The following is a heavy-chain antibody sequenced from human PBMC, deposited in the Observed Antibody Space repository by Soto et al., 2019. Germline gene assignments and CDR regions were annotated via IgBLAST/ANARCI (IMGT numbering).Heavy chain of an antibody. CDR2: SRNRAQSYTT. Sequence: EVQLVESGGGLVQPGGSLRLSCATSGFTFSDHYLEWVRQAPGKGLEWVGRSRNRAQSYTTEYAASEKGRFTISRDDSKNSLYLQVNSLTTDDTAVYYCVLWVRGVINYWGQGTLVTVSS. CDR3: VLWVRGVINY. J-gene: IGHJ4*02. V-gene: IGHV3-72*01. D-gene: IGHD3-10*01. CDR1: GFTFSDHY.